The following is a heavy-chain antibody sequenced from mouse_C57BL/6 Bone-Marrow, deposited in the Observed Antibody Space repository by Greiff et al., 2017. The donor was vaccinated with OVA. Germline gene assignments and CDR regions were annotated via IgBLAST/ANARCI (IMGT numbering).Heavy chain of an antibody. CDR2: ISSGGSYT. V-gene: IGHV5-6*01. D-gene: IGHD1-1*01. CDR3: ARHYYGSSPAY. CDR1: GFTFSSYG. Sequence: EVNVVESGGDLVKPGGSLKLSCAASGFTFSSYGMSWVRQTPDKRLEWVATISSGGSYTYYPDRVKGRFTISRDNAKNTLYLQMSSLKSEDTAMYYCARHYYGSSPAYWGQGTLVTVSA. J-gene: IGHJ3*01.